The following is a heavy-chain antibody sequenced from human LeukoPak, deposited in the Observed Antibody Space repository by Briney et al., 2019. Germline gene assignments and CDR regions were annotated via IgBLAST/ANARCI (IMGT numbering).Heavy chain of an antibody. CDR3: ARARGSSSSIFYYYYYMDV. Sequence: GGSLRLSCAASGFTVSSNYMSWVRQAPGKGLEWVSVIYSGGSTYYADSVKGRLTISRDNSKNTLYLQMNSLRAEDTAVYYCARARGSSSSIFYYYYYMDVWGKGTTVTVSS. CDR2: IYSGGST. V-gene: IGHV3-66*02. CDR1: GFTVSSNY. D-gene: IGHD6-6*01. J-gene: IGHJ6*03.